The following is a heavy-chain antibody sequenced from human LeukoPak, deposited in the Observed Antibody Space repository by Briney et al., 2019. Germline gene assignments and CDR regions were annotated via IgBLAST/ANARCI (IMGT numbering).Heavy chain of an antibody. V-gene: IGHV4-59*12. CDR1: GGSISSYY. CDR2: IYHSGST. Sequence: SETLSLTCTVSGGSISSYYWSWIRQPPGKGLEWIGYIYHSGSTYYNPSLKSRVTISVDRSKNQFSLKLSSVTAADTAVYYCARGVYDSSGYYLDAFDIWGQGTMVTVSS. J-gene: IGHJ3*02. CDR3: ARGVYDSSGYYLDAFDI. D-gene: IGHD3-22*01.